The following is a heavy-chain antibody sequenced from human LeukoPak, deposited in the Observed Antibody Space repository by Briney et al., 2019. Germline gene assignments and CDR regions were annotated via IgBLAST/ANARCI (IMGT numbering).Heavy chain of an antibody. J-gene: IGHJ4*02. CDR1: GGSISSSNW. CDR3: AGTHYYDSSGYKPPPVDY. D-gene: IGHD3-22*01. CDR2: IYHSGST. V-gene: IGHV4-4*02. Sequence: SGTLSLTCAVSGGSISSSNWWSWVRQPPGKGLEWIGEIYHSGSTNDNPSLKSRVTISVDKSKNQFSLKLSSVTAADTAVYYCAGTHYYDSSGYKPPPVDYWGQGTLVTVSS.